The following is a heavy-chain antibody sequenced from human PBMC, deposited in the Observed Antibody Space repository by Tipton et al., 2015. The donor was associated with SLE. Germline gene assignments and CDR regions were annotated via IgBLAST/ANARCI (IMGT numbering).Heavy chain of an antibody. CDR2: IHYGGST. V-gene: IGHV4-39*07. CDR3: ARVLRSGGSFDYFDY. Sequence: TLSLTCNVSGGSITTNNYYWGWIRQPPGKGLEWFGTIHYGGSTYYNPSLKSRVAISVDTSKNHFSLKLISVTAADTATYYCARVLRSGGSFDYFDYWGQGTLVTVSS. D-gene: IGHD2-15*01. J-gene: IGHJ4*02. CDR1: GGSITTNNYY.